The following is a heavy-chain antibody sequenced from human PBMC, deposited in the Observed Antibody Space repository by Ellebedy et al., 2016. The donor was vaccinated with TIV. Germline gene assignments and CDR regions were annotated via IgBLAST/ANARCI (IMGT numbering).Heavy chain of an antibody. V-gene: IGHV3-30*03. CDR2: ISYDGSNK. D-gene: IGHD1-26*01. J-gene: IGHJ4*02. CDR3: ARVGMGWELLAFLDY. CDR1: GFTFSSYG. Sequence: GGSLRLSXAASGFTFSSYGMHWVRQAPGKGLEWVAVISYDGSNKYYADSVKGRFTISRDNSKNTLYLQMNSLRAEDTAVYYFARVGMGWELLAFLDYWGQGTLVTVSS.